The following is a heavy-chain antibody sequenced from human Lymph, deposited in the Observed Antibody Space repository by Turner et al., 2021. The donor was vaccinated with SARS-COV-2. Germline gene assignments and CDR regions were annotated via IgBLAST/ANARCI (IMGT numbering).Heavy chain of an antibody. J-gene: IGHJ6*02. CDR2: ISYDGSNK. Sequence: QVQPVYSCGRVVQPWMSLRLSFPASGFTFSTYAIYWVRQARGKGVEWVAVISYDGSNKYYADSVKGRFTISRDKSKNTLYLQMNSLRAEDTAVYYCARYASGGYFYYGMDVWGQGTTVTVSS. CDR1: GFTFSTYA. D-gene: IGHD3-10*01. V-gene: IGHV3-30*04. CDR3: ARYASGGYFYYGMDV.